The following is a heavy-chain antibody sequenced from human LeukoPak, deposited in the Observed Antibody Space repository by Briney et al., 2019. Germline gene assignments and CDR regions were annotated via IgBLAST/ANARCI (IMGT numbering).Heavy chain of an antibody. CDR2: ISGSGGST. CDR3: ARISSSLDY. D-gene: IGHD3-3*02. Sequence: PGGSLRLSCAASGFTFSSYAMSWVRQAPGKGLEWVSAISGSGGSTYYAGSVKGRSTISRDNSKNTLYLQMNSLRAEDTAVYYCARISSSLDYWGQGTLVTVSS. CDR1: GFTFSSYA. J-gene: IGHJ4*02. V-gene: IGHV3-23*01.